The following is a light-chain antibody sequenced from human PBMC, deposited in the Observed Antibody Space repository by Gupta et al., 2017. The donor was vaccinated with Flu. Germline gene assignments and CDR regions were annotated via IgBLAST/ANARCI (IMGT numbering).Light chain of an antibody. CDR2: ENN. CDR1: SSDIGNHY. V-gene: IGLV1-51*02. J-gene: IGLJ3*02. CDR3: ATWDSSLNVGV. Sequence: QSVLTQPPSVSAAPGQKVTISCSGSSSDIGNHYVTWYQQLPGTAPKLLIYENNERPSWIPDRISGSRSGTSATLDITGLQTGDEADYYCATWDSSLNVGVFGGGTKLTVL.